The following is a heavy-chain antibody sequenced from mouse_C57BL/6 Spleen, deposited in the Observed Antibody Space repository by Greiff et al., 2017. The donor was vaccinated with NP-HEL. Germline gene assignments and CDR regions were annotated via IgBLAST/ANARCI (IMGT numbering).Heavy chain of an antibody. Sequence: EVMLVESGGDLVKPGGSLKLSCAASGFTFSSYGMSWVRQTPDKRLEWVATISSGGSYTYYPDSVKGRFTISRDNAKNTLYLQMSSLKSEDTAMYYCARLGRRYYFDYWGQGTTLTVSS. CDR2: ISSGGSYT. J-gene: IGHJ2*01. V-gene: IGHV5-6*01. CDR1: GFTFSSYG. D-gene: IGHD4-1*01. CDR3: ARLGRRYYFDY.